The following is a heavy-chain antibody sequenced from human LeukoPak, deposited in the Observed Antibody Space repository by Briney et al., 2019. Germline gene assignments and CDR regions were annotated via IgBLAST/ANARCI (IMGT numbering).Heavy chain of an antibody. Sequence: KPGGSLRLSCAASGFTFSSYSMNWVRQAPGKGLEWVSSISSSSSYIYYADSVKGRFTISRDNAKNSLYLQMNSLRAEDTAVHYCARDPRLRELPWAPSAFDIWGQGTMVTVSS. CDR1: GFTFSSYS. D-gene: IGHD1-26*01. V-gene: IGHV3-21*01. CDR3: ARDPRLRELPWAPSAFDI. CDR2: ISSSSSYI. J-gene: IGHJ3*02.